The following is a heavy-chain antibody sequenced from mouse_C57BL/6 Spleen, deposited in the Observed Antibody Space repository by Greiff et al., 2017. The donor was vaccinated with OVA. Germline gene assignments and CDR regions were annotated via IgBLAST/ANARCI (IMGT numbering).Heavy chain of an antibody. V-gene: IGHV1-82*01. CDR1: GYAFSSSW. D-gene: IGHD2-2*01. Sequence: VKLQESGPELVKPGASVKISCKASGYAFSSSWMNWVKQRPGKGLEWIGRIYPGDGDTNYNGKFKGKATLTADKSSSTAYMQLSSLTSEDAAVYFCARSEDGYEFAYWGQGTLVTVSA. CDR2: IYPGDGDT. J-gene: IGHJ3*01. CDR3: ARSEDGYEFAY.